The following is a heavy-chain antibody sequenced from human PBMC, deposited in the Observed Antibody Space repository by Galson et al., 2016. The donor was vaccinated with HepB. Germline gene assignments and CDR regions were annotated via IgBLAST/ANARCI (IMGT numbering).Heavy chain of an antibody. Sequence: LRLSCAASGFRFSDYNMNWVRQAPGRGLEWVAYISAGSGTIYYADSVKGRFTISRDNANNSLSLQMNSLRAEDTAFYYCARPYTYYFGSGSYFDVLHYGMDVWGQGTTVTVSS. CDR2: ISAGSGTI. J-gene: IGHJ6*02. CDR1: GFRFSDYN. CDR3: ARPYTYYFGSGSYFDVLHYGMDV. V-gene: IGHV3-48*01. D-gene: IGHD3-10*01.